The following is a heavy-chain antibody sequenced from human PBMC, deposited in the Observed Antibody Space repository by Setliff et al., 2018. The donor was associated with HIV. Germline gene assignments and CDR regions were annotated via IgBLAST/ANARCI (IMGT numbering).Heavy chain of an antibody. V-gene: IGHV4-39*01. CDR1: GGSISSSNYY. CDR2: ISYSGHI. Sequence: KTSETLSLTCTVSGGSISSSNYYWGWIRQPPGKGLEWIGAISYSGHIYFNTSLKSRVTIYLDTSKRQLSLRLTSVTAADTTVYYCLLWTGYYAYWFFDLWGRGALVTVSS. J-gene: IGHJ2*01. D-gene: IGHD3-3*01. CDR3: LLWTGYYAYWFFDL.